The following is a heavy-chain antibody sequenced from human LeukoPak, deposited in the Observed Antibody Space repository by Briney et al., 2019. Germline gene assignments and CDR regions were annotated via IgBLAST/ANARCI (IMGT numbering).Heavy chain of an antibody. CDR3: AKSVSGYDSSFDY. CDR2: ISGSGGST. J-gene: IGHJ4*02. D-gene: IGHD5-12*01. Sequence: PGGSLRLSCAASGFSFNEYAMGWVRQAPGKGLEWVSAISGSGGSTYYADSVKGRFTISRDNSKNTLYLQMNSLRAEDTAVYYCAKSVSGYDSSFDYWGQGTLVTVSS. CDR1: GFSFNEYA. V-gene: IGHV3-23*01.